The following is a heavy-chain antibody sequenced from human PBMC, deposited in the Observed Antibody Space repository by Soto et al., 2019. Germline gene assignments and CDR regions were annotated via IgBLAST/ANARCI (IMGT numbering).Heavy chain of an antibody. CDR2: MYHSGST. CDR3: ARRYGGNFDY. J-gene: IGHJ4*02. CDR1: GGSISSGGYS. Sequence: SEILSLTCAVSGGSISSGGYSWSWIRQPPGKGLEWIGYMYHSGSTYYNPSLKSRVTISVDRSKNQFSLKLSSVTAADTAVYYCARRYGGNFDYWGQGTLVNVSS. V-gene: IGHV4-30-2*01. D-gene: IGHD5-12*01.